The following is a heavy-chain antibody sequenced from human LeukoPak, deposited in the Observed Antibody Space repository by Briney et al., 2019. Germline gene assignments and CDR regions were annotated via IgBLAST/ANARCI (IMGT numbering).Heavy chain of an antibody. Sequence: ASVKVSCKASGYTFTNYGISWVRQAPGQGLEWMGRINPNSGGTNYAQKFQGRVTMTRDTSISTAYMELSRLRSDDTAVYYCTAAGTQTLFDYWGQGTLVTVSS. CDR2: INPNSGGT. D-gene: IGHD6-13*01. CDR3: TAAGTQTLFDY. CDR1: GYTFTNYG. J-gene: IGHJ4*02. V-gene: IGHV1-2*06.